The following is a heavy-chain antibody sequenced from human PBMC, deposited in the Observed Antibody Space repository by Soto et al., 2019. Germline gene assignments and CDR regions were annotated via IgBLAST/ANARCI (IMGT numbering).Heavy chain of an antibody. CDR1: GGSFSGYY. J-gene: IGHJ3*02. CDR2: INHSGST. CDR3: ARSAYSGSYYNDAFDI. Sequence: PSETLSLTCAVYGGSFSGYYWSWIRQPPGKGLEWIGEINHSGSTNYNPSLKSRVTISVDTSKNQFSLKLSSVTAADTAVYYCARSAYSGSYYNDAFDIWGQGTMVTV. V-gene: IGHV4-34*01. D-gene: IGHD1-26*01.